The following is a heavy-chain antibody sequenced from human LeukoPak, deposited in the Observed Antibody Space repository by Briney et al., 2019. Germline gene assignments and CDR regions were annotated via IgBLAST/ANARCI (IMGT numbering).Heavy chain of an antibody. CDR3: GRYPSRQNIVATSPYYFDY. CDR1: GYSFTSYW. J-gene: IGHJ4*02. V-gene: IGHV5-51*01. D-gene: IGHD5-12*01. Sequence: GESLKISCKGSGYSFTSYWIGWVRQMPGKGLEWMGIIYPGDSDTRYSPSFQGQVTISADKSISTAYLQWSSLKASDTARYYCGRYPSRQNIVATSPYYFDYWGQGTLVTDSS. CDR2: IYPGDSDT.